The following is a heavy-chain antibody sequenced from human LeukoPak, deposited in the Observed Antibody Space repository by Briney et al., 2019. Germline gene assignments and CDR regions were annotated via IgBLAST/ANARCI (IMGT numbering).Heavy chain of an antibody. J-gene: IGHJ4*02. Sequence: GASVKVSCKASGGTFSRSAISWVRQAPGQGLEWMGRIIPILGITNYAQKFQGRVTITADKSTSTAYMDLSSLRSEDTAVYYCARDLPPYYFDYWDQGTLVTVSS. CDR1: GGTFSRSA. V-gene: IGHV1-69*04. CDR3: ARDLPPYYFDY. CDR2: IIPILGIT.